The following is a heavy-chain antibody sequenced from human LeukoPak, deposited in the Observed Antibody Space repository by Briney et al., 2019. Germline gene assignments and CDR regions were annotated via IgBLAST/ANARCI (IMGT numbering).Heavy chain of an antibody. J-gene: IGHJ4*02. V-gene: IGHV5-51*01. CDR2: IYPGDSDT. CDR1: GYRFTSYW. Sequence: GESLKISCKGSGYRFTSYWIGWVRQMPGKGLEWMGIIYPGDSDTRYSPSFQGQVTISADKSISTAYLQWSSLEASDTDMYYCARLPRELHFDYWGQGTLVTVSS. CDR3: ARLPRELHFDY. D-gene: IGHD1-26*01.